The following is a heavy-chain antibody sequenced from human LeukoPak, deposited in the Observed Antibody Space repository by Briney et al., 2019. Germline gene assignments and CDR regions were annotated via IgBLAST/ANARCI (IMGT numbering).Heavy chain of an antibody. CDR3: ARALPRVVGAHVSRGY. V-gene: IGHV3-21*04. CDR1: GFTFSSYS. CDR2: ISSSSSYI. J-gene: IGHJ4*02. D-gene: IGHD1-26*01. Sequence: NPGGSLRLSCAASGFTFSSYSMNWVRQAPGKGLEWVSSISSSSSYIYYADSVKGRFTISRDNAKNSLYLQMNSLRAEDTAVYYCARALPRVVGAHVSRGYWGQGTLVTVSS.